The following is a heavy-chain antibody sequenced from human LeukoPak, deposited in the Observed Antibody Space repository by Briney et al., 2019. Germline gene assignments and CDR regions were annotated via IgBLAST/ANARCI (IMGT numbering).Heavy chain of an antibody. CDR2: IYTSGST. V-gene: IGHV4-4*07. D-gene: IGHD3-22*01. CDR1: GGSISSYY. CDR3: ARDGSRDYYVSLDI. J-gene: IGHJ3*02. Sequence: SQTLSLTCTVSGGSISSYYWSWIRQPAGKGLEWIGRIYTSGSTNYNPSLKSRVTMSVDTSKNQFSLKLSSVTAADTAVYYCARDGSRDYYVSLDIWGQGTMVTVSS.